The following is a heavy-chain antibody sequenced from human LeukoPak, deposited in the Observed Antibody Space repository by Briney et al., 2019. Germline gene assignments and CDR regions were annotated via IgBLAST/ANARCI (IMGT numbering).Heavy chain of an antibody. V-gene: IGHV3-48*04. CDR3: ARDRGGSYSAIDY. CDR2: ISSSSSTI. D-gene: IGHD1-26*01. Sequence: PGGSLRLSCAASGFTFSSYSMNWVRQAPGKRLEWVSFISSSSSTIYYADSVKGRFTISRDNAKNSLYLQMNSLGAEDTAVYYCARDRGGSYSAIDYWGQGTLVTVSS. J-gene: IGHJ4*02. CDR1: GFTFSSYS.